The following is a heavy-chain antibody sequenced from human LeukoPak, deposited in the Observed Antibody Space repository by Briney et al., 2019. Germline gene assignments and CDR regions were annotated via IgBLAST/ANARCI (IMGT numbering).Heavy chain of an antibody. CDR1: GGSFSGYY. CDR2: INHSGST. J-gene: IGHJ5*02. V-gene: IGHV4-34*01. CDR3: ARELWFGESGFDP. Sequence: SETLSLTCAVYGGSFSGYYWSWIRQPPGKGLEWIGEINHSGSTNYNPSLKSRVTISVDTSKNQFSLKLSSVTAADTAVYYCARELWFGESGFDPWGQGTLVTVSS. D-gene: IGHD3-10*01.